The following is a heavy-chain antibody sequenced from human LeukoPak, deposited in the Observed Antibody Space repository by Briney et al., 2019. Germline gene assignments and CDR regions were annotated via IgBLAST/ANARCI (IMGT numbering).Heavy chain of an antibody. CDR1: GFTVSGSY. V-gene: IGHV3-53*01. CDR2: IYSDGST. CDR3: ARDSLSPPQGDS. J-gene: IGHJ4*02. D-gene: IGHD2/OR15-2a*01. Sequence: GGSLRLSCAASGFTVSGSYMSWVRQAPGKGLEWVSVIYSDGSTYYPDSVKGRFTISRDNSKNTLYLQMSSLRAEDTTVYYRARDSLSPPQGDSWGQGTLVTVSS.